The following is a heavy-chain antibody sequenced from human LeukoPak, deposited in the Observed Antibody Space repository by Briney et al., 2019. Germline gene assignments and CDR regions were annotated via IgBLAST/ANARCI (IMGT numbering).Heavy chain of an antibody. J-gene: IGHJ4*02. V-gene: IGHV4-4*02. D-gene: IGHD6-13*01. CDR1: GGSISSSNW. Sequence: PSETLSLTCAVSGGSISSSNWWSWVRPPPRKGLEWIGEIYHSGSTNYNPSLKSRVTISVDTSQKQFSLRLSSVTAADTAVYYCARGLYLTTRGGAAAGFLDYWGQGNLVTVSS. CDR3: ARGLYLTTRGGAAAGFLDY. CDR2: IYHSGST.